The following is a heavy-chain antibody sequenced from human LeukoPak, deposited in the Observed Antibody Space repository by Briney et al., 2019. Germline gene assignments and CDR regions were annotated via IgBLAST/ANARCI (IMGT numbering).Heavy chain of an antibody. D-gene: IGHD2-2*01. J-gene: IGHJ1*01. CDR3: ARGGERYCSSTSCLQYFQH. CDR1: GFTFSSWT. CDR2: ISYDGSNK. Sequence: GGSLRLSCAASGFTFSSWTMHWVRQAPGKGLDWVAVISYDGSNKYYADSVKGRFTISRDNSKNTLYLQMNGLRAEDTAVYYCARGGERYCSSTSCLQYFQHWGQGTLVTVSS. V-gene: IGHV3-30-3*01.